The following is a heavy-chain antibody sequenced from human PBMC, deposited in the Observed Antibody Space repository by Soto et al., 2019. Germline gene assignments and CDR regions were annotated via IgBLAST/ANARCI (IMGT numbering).Heavy chain of an antibody. D-gene: IGHD3-22*01. CDR2: FDPEDGET. J-gene: IGHJ4*02. Sequence: ALVKVSCKVSGYTLTELSMHWVRQAPGKGLEWMGGFDPEDGETIYAQKFQGRVTMTEDTSTDTAYMELSSLRSEDTAVCYCATGSPESSGYYYEAWDYWGQGTMGTVSS. CDR3: ATGSPESSGYYYEAWDY. CDR1: GYTLTELS. V-gene: IGHV1-24*01.